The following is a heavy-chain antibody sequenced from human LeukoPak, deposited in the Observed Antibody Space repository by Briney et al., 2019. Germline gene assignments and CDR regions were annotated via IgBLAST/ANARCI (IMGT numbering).Heavy chain of an antibody. J-gene: IGHJ4*02. D-gene: IGHD1-26*01. Sequence: GRSLRLSCAASGFTFSSYAMHWVRQAPGKGLEWVAVISYDGSNKYYADSVKGRFTISRDNSKNTLYLQMNSLRAEDTAVYYCSSIIVGATGVDYWGQGTLVTVSS. CDR3: SSIIVGATGVDY. V-gene: IGHV3-30-3*01. CDR1: GFTFSSYA. CDR2: ISYDGSNK.